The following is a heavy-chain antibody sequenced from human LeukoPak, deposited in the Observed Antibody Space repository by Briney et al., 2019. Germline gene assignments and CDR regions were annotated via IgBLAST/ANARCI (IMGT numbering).Heavy chain of an antibody. CDR3: ARSGDYYGSGSYRGYYFDY. D-gene: IGHD3-10*01. V-gene: IGHV4-34*01. CDR2: INHSGST. J-gene: IGHJ4*02. Sequence: ASETLSLTCAVYGGSFSGYYWIWIRQPPGKGLEWIGEINHSGSTNYNPSLKSRVTISVDTSKNQFSLKLSSVTAADTAVYYCARSGDYYGSGSYRGYYFDYWGQGTLVTVSS. CDR1: GGSFSGYY.